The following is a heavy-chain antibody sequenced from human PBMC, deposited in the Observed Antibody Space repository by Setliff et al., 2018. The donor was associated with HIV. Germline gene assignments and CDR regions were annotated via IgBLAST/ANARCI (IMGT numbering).Heavy chain of an antibody. V-gene: IGHV4-59*11. CDR1: GGSISSHY. J-gene: IGHJ3*02. CDR2: IYYSGSN. D-gene: IGHD5-12*01. CDR3: AREMATRFDAFDI. Sequence: LTCTVSGGSISSHYWSWIRQPPGKGLEWIGYIYYSGSNDCNPSLKNRVTISIDTSKNQVSLKLSSVTAADTAMYYCAREMATRFDAFDIWGQGTKVTVSS.